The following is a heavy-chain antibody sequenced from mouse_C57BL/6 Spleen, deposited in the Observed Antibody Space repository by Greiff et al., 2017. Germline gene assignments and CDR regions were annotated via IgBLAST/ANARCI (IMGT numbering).Heavy chain of an antibody. D-gene: IGHD1-1*01. CDR1: GYTFTSYW. J-gene: IGHJ1*03. CDR2: IDPNSGGT. Sequence: QVQLQQPGAELVKPGASVKLSCKASGYTFTSYWMHWVKQRPGRGLEWIGRIDPNSGGTKYNEKFKSKVTLTVDKPSSTAYMQLSSLTSEDSAVYYCARLGTTVVAGNLYFDVWGTGTTVTVSS. V-gene: IGHV1-72*01. CDR3: ARLGTTVVAGNLYFDV.